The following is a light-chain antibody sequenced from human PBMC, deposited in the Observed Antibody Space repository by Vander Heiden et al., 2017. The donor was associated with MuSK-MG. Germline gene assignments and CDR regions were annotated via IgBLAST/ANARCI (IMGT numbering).Light chain of an antibody. CDR1: GSNIANNY. Sequence: QSVLTQPPPGSAAPGQQVTISCSGSGSNIANNYVAWYQQLPGTAPKLLIYDDNKRPTGIPDRFSGSKSGTSATLGITGLQSGDEADYYCGTWDSSLSLVVFGGGTKLTVL. V-gene: IGLV1-51*01. CDR2: DDN. J-gene: IGLJ2*01. CDR3: GTWDSSLSLVV.